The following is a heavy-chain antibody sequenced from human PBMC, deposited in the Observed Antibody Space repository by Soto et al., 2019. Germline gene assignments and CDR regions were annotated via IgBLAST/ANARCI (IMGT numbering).Heavy chain of an antibody. V-gene: IGHV3-33*01. J-gene: IGHJ4*02. Sequence: GGSLRLSCAASGFTFSSYGMHWVRQAPGKGLEWGAVIWYDGSNKYYADSVKGRFTISRDNSKNTLYLQMNSLRAEDTSVYYGARDQNDFGSGYSDYWGQGTLVTVSS. CDR3: ARDQNDFGSGYSDY. D-gene: IGHD3-3*01. CDR2: IWYDGSNK. CDR1: GFTFSSYG.